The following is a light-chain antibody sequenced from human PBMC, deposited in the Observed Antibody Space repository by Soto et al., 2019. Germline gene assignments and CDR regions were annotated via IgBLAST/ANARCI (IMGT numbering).Light chain of an antibody. CDR2: KAS. CDR3: QQYNSYSPYT. J-gene: IGKJ2*01. CDR1: QSISSW. Sequence: DIRMTQSPSTLSASVGDRVTITCRASQSISSWLAWYQQKPGKAPKLLIYKASSLESGVLSRFSGSGSGTEFTLNISSLQPDDFATYYCQQYNSYSPYTFGQGTKLEIK. V-gene: IGKV1-5*03.